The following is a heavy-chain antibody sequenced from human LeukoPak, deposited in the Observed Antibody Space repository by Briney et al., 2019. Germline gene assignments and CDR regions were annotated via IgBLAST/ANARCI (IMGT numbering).Heavy chain of an antibody. V-gene: IGHV3-30*04. CDR2: ISYDGTMT. Sequence: PGGSLRLSCAASGFTFSNYAMHWVRQAPGKGLEWVSGISYDGTMTYYSDSLKGRFTNSRDNSKNTLYLQMNSLRVEDTAVYYCARDPRGPTGYDHSGRYTFDYWGQGTLVTVSS. CDR1: GFTFSNYA. D-gene: IGHD6-19*01. J-gene: IGHJ4*02. CDR3: ARDPRGPTGYDHSGRYTFDY.